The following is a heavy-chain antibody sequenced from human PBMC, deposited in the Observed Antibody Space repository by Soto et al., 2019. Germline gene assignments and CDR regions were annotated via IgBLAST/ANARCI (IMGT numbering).Heavy chain of an antibody. CDR2: IQSKTDGGTI. CDR3: TTDLIVLIMGLRSAFDV. Sequence: GGSLRLSCAASGFTFSNAWMSWVRQAPGKGLEWVGRIQSKTDGGTIDYAAPVKGRFTISRDDSKNTLYLQMNSLKTEDTAVYYCTTDLIVLIMGLRSAFDVWGQGTMVTVSS. CDR1: GFTFSNAW. J-gene: IGHJ3*01. D-gene: IGHD3-16*01. V-gene: IGHV3-15*01.